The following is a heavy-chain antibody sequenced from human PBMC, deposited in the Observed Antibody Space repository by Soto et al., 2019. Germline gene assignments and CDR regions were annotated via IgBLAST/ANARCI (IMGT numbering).Heavy chain of an antibody. CDR1: GFTFSSYA. D-gene: IGHD2-8*01. CDR2: ISGSGGST. Sequence: EVQLLESGGGLVQPGGSLRLSCAASGFTFSSYAMSWVRQAPGKGLEWVSAISGSGGSTYYADSVKGRFTISRDNSKNTLYLQMNSLRAEDTAVYYCAKDKPPTPMVYAGYFDYWGQGTLVTVSS. V-gene: IGHV3-23*01. J-gene: IGHJ4*02. CDR3: AKDKPPTPMVYAGYFDY.